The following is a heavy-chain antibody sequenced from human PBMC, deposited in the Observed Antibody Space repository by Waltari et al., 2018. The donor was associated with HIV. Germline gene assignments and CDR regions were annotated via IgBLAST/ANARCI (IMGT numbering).Heavy chain of an antibody. J-gene: IGHJ6*02. D-gene: IGHD3-3*01. CDR3: VRENDFGTIFFNYYYAMDV. V-gene: IGHV3-7*01. CDR1: GFTFTLTR. Sequence: LQLVESGGGLVQRGGSLRLSCTASGFTFTLTRLSWVRQAPGKALEWVANIKDDGNEKYYVNSVRGRFTISRDNANNSLYLEMNRLRDEDTAVYYCVRENDFGTIFFNYYYAMDVWGQGTSVTVSS. CDR2: IKDDGNEK.